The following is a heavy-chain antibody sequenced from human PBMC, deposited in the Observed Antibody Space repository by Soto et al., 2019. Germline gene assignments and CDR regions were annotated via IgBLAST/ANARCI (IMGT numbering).Heavy chain of an antibody. V-gene: IGHV1-46*01. Sequence: QVQXVXSGAEVXXXXXXVXVSXXXXGYXXXXHXXXXXXXXXGQGLEWMGIVTPINGATHYAARFQARVALTRDTSTNTVYLELSSLRSEDTAVYYCVREASATFMNWGFDVWGQGTLVAVSS. J-gene: IGHJ4*02. CDR3: VREASATFMNWGFDV. CDR1: GYXXXXHX. CDR2: VTPINGAT. D-gene: IGHD3-16*01.